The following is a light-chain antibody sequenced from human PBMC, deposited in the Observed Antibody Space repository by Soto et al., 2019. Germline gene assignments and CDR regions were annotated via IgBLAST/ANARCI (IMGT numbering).Light chain of an antibody. J-gene: IGKJ2*01. CDR3: QQYNTYS. CDR1: QSLNSW. V-gene: IGKV1-5*03. Sequence: DIQMTQSPSTLSASVGDRVSITCRASQSLNSWLAWYQQKPGKATKLLIYKASTLESGVPSRFSGSGSGTEFTLTISNLQPDDFASYYCQQYNTYSFGQGTTLEIK. CDR2: KAS.